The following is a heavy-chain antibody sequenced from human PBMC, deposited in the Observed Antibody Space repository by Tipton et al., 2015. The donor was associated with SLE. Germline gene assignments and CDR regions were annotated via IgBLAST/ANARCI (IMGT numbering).Heavy chain of an antibody. CDR2: IYYSGRT. CDR3: ARQGAAVTMSGWFDP. CDR1: GGSIGSRSHY. J-gene: IGHJ5*01. V-gene: IGHV4-39*01. D-gene: IGHD4-17*01. Sequence: TCTVSGGSIGSRSHYWGWIRQIPGKGLEWIGSIYYSGRTYYNPSLKSRVTVSVDTSKNQFSLNLKSVTAADTAVYYCARQGAAVTMSGWFDPWGQGTLITVSS.